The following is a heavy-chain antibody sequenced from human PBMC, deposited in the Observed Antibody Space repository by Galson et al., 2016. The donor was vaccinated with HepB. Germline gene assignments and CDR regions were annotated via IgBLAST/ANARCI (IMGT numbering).Heavy chain of an antibody. D-gene: IGHD4-17*01. CDR1: GYNFATFW. CDR3: ARQGPVTTSSQPSDY. CDR2: IYPGDSDT. Sequence: QSGAEVKKPGESLMISCKGSGYNFATFWIGWVRQMPGKGLEWMGLIYPGDSDTRYSTAFQGQVTISADNSLNTAYLQWTSLKASDTATYYCARQGPVTTSSQPSDYWGQGTPVIVSP. J-gene: IGHJ4*02. V-gene: IGHV5-51*01.